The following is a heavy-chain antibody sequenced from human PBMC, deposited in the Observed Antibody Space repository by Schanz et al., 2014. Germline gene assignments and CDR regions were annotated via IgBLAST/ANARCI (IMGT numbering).Heavy chain of an antibody. D-gene: IGHD5-18*01. V-gene: IGHV3-48*03. CDR2: ISTSGTYM. CDR1: GFAFSSFA. CDR3: VRVSFADPRLYRGMDRDIDY. Sequence: DVQLLESGGGLVQPGGSLRLSCAASGFAFSSFAMTWVRQAPGRGLEWVSYISTSGTYMYIADSLKGRLTISRDDAKKSMYLQMNNLRAEDTAVYYCVRVSFADPRLYRGMDRDIDYWGQGTLVTVSS. J-gene: IGHJ4*02.